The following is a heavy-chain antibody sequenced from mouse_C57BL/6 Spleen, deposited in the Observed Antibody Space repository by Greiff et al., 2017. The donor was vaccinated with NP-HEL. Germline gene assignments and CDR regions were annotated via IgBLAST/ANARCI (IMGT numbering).Heavy chain of an antibody. V-gene: IGHV1-39*01. CDR1: GYSFTDYN. CDR3: ARHNDDYPSYAMDY. J-gene: IGHJ4*01. Sequence: EVKLVESGPELVKPGASVKISCKASGYSFTDYNMNWVKQSNGKSLEWIGVINPNYGTTSYNQKFKGKATLTVDQSSSTAYMQLNSLTSEDSAVHYSARHNDDYPSYAMDYWGQGTSVTDSS. CDR2: INPNYGTT. D-gene: IGHD2-4*01.